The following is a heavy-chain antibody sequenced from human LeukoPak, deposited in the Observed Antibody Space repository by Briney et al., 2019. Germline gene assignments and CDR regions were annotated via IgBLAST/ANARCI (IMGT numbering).Heavy chain of an antibody. V-gene: IGHV3-30*02. D-gene: IGHD1-26*01. J-gene: IGHJ4*02. CDR2: IRYDGSNK. CDR1: GFTFNNYG. Sequence: GGSLRLSCAASGFTFNNYGMHWVRQAPGKGLEWVAFIRYDGSNKYYADSVKGRFTVSRDNSKNTLYLQMNGLRAEDTAVYYCAKQAGATAYFDYWGQGTLVTVSS. CDR3: AKQAGATAYFDY.